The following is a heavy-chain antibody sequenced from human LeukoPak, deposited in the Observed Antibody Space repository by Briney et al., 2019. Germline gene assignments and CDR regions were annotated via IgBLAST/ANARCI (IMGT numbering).Heavy chain of an antibody. CDR1: GGSISSGDYY. CDR2: IYYSGST. CDR3: ARGMMDSGTAYCFDY. V-gene: IGHV4-30-4*01. D-gene: IGHD5-12*01. J-gene: IGHJ4*02. Sequence: SETLSLTCTVSGGSISSGDYYWSWIRQPPGKGLEWIGYIYYSGSTYYNPSLKSRVTISVDKSKNQFSLKLSSVTAADTAVYYCARGMMDSGTAYCFDYWGQGTLVTVSS.